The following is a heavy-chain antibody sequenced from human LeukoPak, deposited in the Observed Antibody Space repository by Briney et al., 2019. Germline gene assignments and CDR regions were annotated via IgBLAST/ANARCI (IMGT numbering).Heavy chain of an antibody. Sequence: SETLSLTCAVYGGSFSGYYWSWIRQPPGKGLEWIGEINHSGSTNYNPSLKSRVTISVDTSKNQFSLKLSSVTAADTAVYYCASGRGSEYLQHWGQGTLVTVSS. V-gene: IGHV4-34*01. CDR3: ASGRGSEYLQH. CDR2: INHSGST. J-gene: IGHJ1*01. CDR1: GGSFSGYY.